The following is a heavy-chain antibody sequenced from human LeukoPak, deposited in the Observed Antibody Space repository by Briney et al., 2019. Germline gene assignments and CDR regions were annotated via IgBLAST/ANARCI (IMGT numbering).Heavy chain of an antibody. Sequence: SETLSLTCTVSGGFISSYYWSWIRQPPGKGLEWIGYIYYSGSTNYNPSLKSRVTISVDTSKNQFSLKLSSVTAADTAVYYCASTGGPYYYYGMDVWGQGTTVTVSS. CDR1: GGFISSYY. D-gene: IGHD2-8*02. V-gene: IGHV4-59*08. CDR2: IYYSGST. CDR3: ASTGGPYYYYGMDV. J-gene: IGHJ6*02.